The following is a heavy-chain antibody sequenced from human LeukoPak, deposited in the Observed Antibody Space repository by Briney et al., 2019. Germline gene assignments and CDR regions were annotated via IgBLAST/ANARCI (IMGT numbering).Heavy chain of an antibody. D-gene: IGHD3-9*01. CDR3: ARAPSGDILTGYFDY. CDR2: IYYSGSA. CDR1: GGSISTYY. J-gene: IGHJ4*02. V-gene: IGHV4-59*08. Sequence: SETLSLTCTVSGGSISTYYWSWIRQPPGKGLEWIGFIYYSGSANYNPSLKSRVTISVDTSKNHFSLNLSSVTAADTAVYYCARAPSGDILTGYFDYWGQGTLVTVSS.